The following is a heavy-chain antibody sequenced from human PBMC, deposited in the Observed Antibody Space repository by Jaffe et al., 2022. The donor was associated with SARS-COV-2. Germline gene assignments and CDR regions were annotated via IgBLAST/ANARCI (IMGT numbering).Heavy chain of an antibody. V-gene: IGHV3-23*01. Sequence: EVQLLESGGGLVQPGGSLRLSCAASGFTFRDYALSWVRQAPGKGLEWVSGISGSGSSIYYADSVKGRFIISRDNLKNMLYLQVNSVRADDTATYYCAKDYSGGWNGLEYDFHSWGQGTLVTVSS. D-gene: IGHD6-19*01. CDR2: ISGSGSSI. CDR1: GFTFRDYA. J-gene: IGHJ4*02. CDR3: AKDYSGGWNGLEYDFHS.